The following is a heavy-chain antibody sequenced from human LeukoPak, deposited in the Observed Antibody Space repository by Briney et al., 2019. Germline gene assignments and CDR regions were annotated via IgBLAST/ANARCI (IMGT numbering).Heavy chain of an antibody. CDR2: ISAYNGNT. J-gene: IGHJ4*02. Sequence: ASVKVSCKASGYTFTSYGISWVRQDPGQGLEWMGWISAYNGNTNYAQKLQGRVTMTTDTSTSTAYMELRSLRSDDTAVYYCARGGIPYSSGWYNYWGQGTLVTVSS. D-gene: IGHD6-19*01. V-gene: IGHV1-18*01. CDR3: ARGGIPYSSGWYNY. CDR1: GYTFTSYG.